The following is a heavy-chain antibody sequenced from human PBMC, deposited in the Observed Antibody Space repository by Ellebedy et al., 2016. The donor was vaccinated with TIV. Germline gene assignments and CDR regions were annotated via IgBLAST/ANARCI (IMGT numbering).Heavy chain of an antibody. V-gene: IGHV4-4*07. CDR2: IYATGST. J-gene: IGHJ5*02. D-gene: IGHD3-10*01. CDR1: GGSLSADY. Sequence: MPSETLSLTCTVSGGSLSADYWHWIRQPAGKRLECIGRIYATGSTNYNPSLKSRVTMSVDRSKNQLSLRLISETAADTAVYYCARVVPFGEFKSWFDPWGQGTLVTVSS. CDR3: ARVVPFGEFKSWFDP.